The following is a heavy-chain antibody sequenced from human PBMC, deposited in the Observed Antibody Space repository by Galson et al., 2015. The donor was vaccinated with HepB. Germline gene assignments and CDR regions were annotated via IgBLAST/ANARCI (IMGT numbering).Heavy chain of an antibody. D-gene: IGHD6-19*01. V-gene: IGHV3-13*01. J-gene: IGHJ6*03. CDR2: INTVGDT. CDR3: ASALPGTGWNYIDV. Sequence: SLRLSCAASGFTFSSYDMHWVRQGPGKGLEWVSAINTVGDTFYEDSVKGRFTISSENAKNSLYLHLSSLTAGDTAIFYCASALPGTGWNYIDVWGKGTTVIV. CDR1: GFTFSSYD.